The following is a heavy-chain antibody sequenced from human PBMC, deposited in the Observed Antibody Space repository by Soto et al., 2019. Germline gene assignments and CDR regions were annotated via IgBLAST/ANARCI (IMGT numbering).Heavy chain of an antibody. CDR1: GFTFSSYW. CDR3: ARIASAGRGWDV. Sequence: EVQLVESGGGLVQPGGSLRLSCAASGFTFSSYWMSWVRQAPGKGLEWVGDIKQDGSEKNYVDFVKGRFTISRDNAENSLYLQMNSLRAEDTAVYYCARIASAGRGWDVWGQGTTVVVSS. V-gene: IGHV3-7*01. J-gene: IGHJ6*02. CDR2: IKQDGSEK. D-gene: IGHD6-13*01.